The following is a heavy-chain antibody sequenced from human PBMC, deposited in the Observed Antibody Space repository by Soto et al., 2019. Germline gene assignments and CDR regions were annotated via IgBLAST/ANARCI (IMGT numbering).Heavy chain of an antibody. V-gene: IGHV4-39*01. D-gene: IGHD6-13*01. CDR3: ARLPRGAAAGPDSAYYYYYGMDV. CDR2: IYYSGST. CDR1: GGSISSSSYY. J-gene: IGHJ6*02. Sequence: PSETLSLTCTVSGGSISSSSYYWGWIRQPPGKGLEWIGSIYYSGSTYYSPSLKSRVTISVDTSKNQFSLKLSSVTAADTAVYYRARLPRGAAAGPDSAYYYYYGMDVWGQGTTVTVSS.